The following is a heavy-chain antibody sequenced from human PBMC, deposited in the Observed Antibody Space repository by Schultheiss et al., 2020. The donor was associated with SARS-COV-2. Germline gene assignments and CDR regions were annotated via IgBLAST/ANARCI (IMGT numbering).Heavy chain of an antibody. CDR3: ARDGERYCTGGSCYVEDY. CDR2: IYSGGST. V-gene: IGHV3-53*05. CDR1: GFTVSSNY. D-gene: IGHD2-15*01. J-gene: IGHJ4*02. Sequence: GGSLRLSCAASGFTVSSNYMSWVRQAPGKGLEWVSVIYSGGSTYYADSVKGRFTISRDNSKNTLYLQMNSLRAEDTAVYYCARDGERYCTGGSCYVEDYWGQGTLVTVSS.